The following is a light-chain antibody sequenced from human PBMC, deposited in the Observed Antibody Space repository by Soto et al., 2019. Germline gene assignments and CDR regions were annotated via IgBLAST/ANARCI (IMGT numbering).Light chain of an antibody. J-gene: IGKJ4*01. CDR2: KAS. CDR3: LQYNVYPLC. CDR1: QNINRW. Sequence: DIQMTQSPSTLSASVGDRVTITCRASQNINRWLAWYQQRPGKAPNLLIHKASTLEVGVPSRFSGSASGTEFTLTIGSLQPDDFAVYFCLQYNVYPLCFGGGTNVDIK. V-gene: IGKV1-5*03.